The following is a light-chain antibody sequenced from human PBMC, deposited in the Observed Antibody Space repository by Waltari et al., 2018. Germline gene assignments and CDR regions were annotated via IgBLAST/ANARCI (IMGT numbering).Light chain of an antibody. V-gene: IGLV4-69*01. CDR2: VTSDGSN. J-gene: IGLJ3*02. CDR1: SGHSSNI. Sequence: QLVLTQSPSASASLGASVTLPCTLTSGHSSNIIARLQQQPRAGPRYLMKVTSDGSNSKGDEIPERFSCSSWGAKRYLTISSVESDDEADDYCQTRGQGTWVFGGGTRLTVL. CDR3: QTRGQGTWV.